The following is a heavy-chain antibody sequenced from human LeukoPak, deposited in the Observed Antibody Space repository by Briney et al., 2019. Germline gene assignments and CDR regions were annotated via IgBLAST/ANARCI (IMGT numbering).Heavy chain of an antibody. J-gene: IGHJ4*02. CDR3: AREATLLYYFDY. CDR1: GYSISSGYY. Sequence: SETLSLTCTVSGYSISSGYYWGWIRQPPGKGLEWIGSIYHSGSTYYNPSLKSRVTISVDTSKNQFSLKLSSVTAADTAVYYCAREATLLYYFDYWGQGTLVTVSS. D-gene: IGHD1-26*01. V-gene: IGHV4-38-2*02. CDR2: IYHSGST.